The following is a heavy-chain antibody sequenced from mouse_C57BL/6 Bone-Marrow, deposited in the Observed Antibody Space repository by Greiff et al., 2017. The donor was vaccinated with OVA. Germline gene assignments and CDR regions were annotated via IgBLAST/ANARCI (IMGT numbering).Heavy chain of an antibody. CDR3: ARWGIYYYGSSYGYFDV. CDR2: IYPGSGNT. D-gene: IGHD1-1*01. Sequence: VKLQQSGAELVRPGASVKLSCKASGYTFTDYYINWVKQRPGQGLEWIARIYPGSGNTYYNEKFKGKATLTAEKSSSTAYMQLSSLTSEDSAVYFCARWGIYYYGSSYGYFDVWGTGTTVTVSS. J-gene: IGHJ1*03. V-gene: IGHV1-76*01. CDR1: GYTFTDYY.